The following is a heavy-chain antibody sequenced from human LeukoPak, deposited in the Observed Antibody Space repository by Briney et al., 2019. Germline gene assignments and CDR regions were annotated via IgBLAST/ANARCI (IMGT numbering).Heavy chain of an antibody. Sequence: GGSLRLSCAASGFPFSSYWMHWVRQAPGKGLVWVSRLNYDGTTTIYADSVKGRFTISRDNAKNTLYLQMNSLRAEDTAVYYCARGVGGDRDYWGQGTLVTVSS. J-gene: IGHJ4*02. D-gene: IGHD2-21*02. CDR1: GFPFSSYW. CDR2: LNYDGTTT. CDR3: ARGVGGDRDY. V-gene: IGHV3-74*01.